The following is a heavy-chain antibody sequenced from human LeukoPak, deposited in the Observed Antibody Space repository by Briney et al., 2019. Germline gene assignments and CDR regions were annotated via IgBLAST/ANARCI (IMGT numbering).Heavy chain of an antibody. V-gene: IGHV1-2*04. CDR3: ARDGAAAGTSDTYYYYGMDV. D-gene: IGHD6-13*01. CDR1: GYTFTGYY. Sequence: ASVKVSCKASGYTFTGYYMHWVRQAPGQGLEWMGWINPNSGGTNYAQKFQGWVTMTRDTSISTAYMELSRLRSDDTAVYYCARDGAAAGTSDTYYYYGMDVWGQGTTVTVSS. CDR2: INPNSGGT. J-gene: IGHJ6*02.